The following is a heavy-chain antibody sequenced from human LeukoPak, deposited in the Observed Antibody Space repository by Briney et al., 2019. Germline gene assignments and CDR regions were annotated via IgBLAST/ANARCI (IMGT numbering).Heavy chain of an antibody. Sequence: SETLSLTCTVSGYSISSGYYWGWIRQPPGKGLEWIGNIYHSGSTYYNPSLKSRVTISVDTSKNQFSLKLSSVTAADTAVYHCARGYSSSWYYNWFDPWGQGTLVTVSS. CDR2: IYHSGST. CDR3: ARGYSSSWYYNWFDP. D-gene: IGHD6-13*01. J-gene: IGHJ5*02. V-gene: IGHV4-38-2*02. CDR1: GYSISSGYY.